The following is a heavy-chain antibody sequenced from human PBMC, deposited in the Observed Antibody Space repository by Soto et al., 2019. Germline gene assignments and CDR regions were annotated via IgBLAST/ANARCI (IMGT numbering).Heavy chain of an antibody. V-gene: IGHV3-11*06. CDR2: ISSSSSYT. CDR3: AREGDSTRCYFDY. CDR1: GFTFSDYY. D-gene: IGHD2-2*01. J-gene: IGHJ4*02. Sequence: PGGSLRLSCAASGFTFSDYYMSWIRQAPGRGLEWVSYISSSSSYTNYADSVKGRFTISRDNAKNSLYLQMNSLRAEDTAVYYCAREGDSTRCYFDYWGQGSLVPVSS.